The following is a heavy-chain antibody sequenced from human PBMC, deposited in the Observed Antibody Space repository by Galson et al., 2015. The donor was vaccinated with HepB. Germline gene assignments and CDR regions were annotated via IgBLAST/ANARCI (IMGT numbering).Heavy chain of an antibody. Sequence: LRLSCAASGFAFSTYSMNWVRQAPGKGLEWVSSISISSSYIYYADSVRGRFTISRDNAKNSLYLQMDSLRAEDTAVYYCARDTSGIVGAMNPDYWGQGTLVTVSS. CDR3: ARDTSGIVGAMNPDY. J-gene: IGHJ4*02. D-gene: IGHD1-26*01. CDR2: ISISSSYI. CDR1: GFAFSTYS. V-gene: IGHV3-21*01.